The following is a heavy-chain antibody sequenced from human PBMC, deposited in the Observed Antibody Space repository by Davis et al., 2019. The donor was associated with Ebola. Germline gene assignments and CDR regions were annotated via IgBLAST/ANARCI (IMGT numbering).Heavy chain of an antibody. CDR1: GYTFTNYG. Sequence: ASVKVSCKASGYTFTNYGLTWVRQAPGQGLEWVGWISTTNGITNYIQKLQGRVTLTTDTSTSTAYMELRSLRSDDTAVYYCARGGGSTYSGIDHWGQGTLVTVSS. D-gene: IGHD2-21*01. V-gene: IGHV1-18*01. CDR3: ARGGGSTYSGIDH. J-gene: IGHJ4*02. CDR2: ISTTNGIT.